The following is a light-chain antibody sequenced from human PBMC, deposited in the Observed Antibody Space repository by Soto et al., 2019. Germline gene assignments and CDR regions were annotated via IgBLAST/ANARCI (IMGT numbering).Light chain of an antibody. CDR1: QSLLNSDGKTY. CDR2: EVS. CDR3: MQSIQLPLT. Sequence: DLVMTQTPLSLSVTPGQPASISCQSSQSLLNSDGKTYLYWYLQKPGQHPQLLIYEVSNRFSGVPYRISGSGSGTDFTLKISRVEAEEVVGYYFMQSIQLPLTFGGGTKVEIK. V-gene: IGKV2D-29*01. J-gene: IGKJ4*01.